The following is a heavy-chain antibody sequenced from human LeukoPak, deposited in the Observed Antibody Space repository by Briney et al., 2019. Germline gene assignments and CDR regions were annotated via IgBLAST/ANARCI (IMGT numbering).Heavy chain of an antibody. D-gene: IGHD6-13*01. CDR1: GDSIGSSNYY. Sequence: PSETLSLTCTVSGDSIGSSNYYWAWVRQPPGRGLEWLGSIFYSGSTYYNPSLKSRVTISVDTSKNQFSLNLHSVPAADTATYYCARRGITYSSSFFAYWGQGTLVTVSS. CDR2: IFYSGST. V-gene: IGHV4-39*01. J-gene: IGHJ4*02. CDR3: ARRGITYSSSFFAY.